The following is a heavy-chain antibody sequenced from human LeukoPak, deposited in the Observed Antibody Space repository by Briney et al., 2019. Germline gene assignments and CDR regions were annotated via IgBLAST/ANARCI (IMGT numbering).Heavy chain of an antibody. CDR2: IYYSGST. D-gene: IGHD3-22*01. Sequence: SETLSLTCTVSGGSIGSSSYYWGWIRQPPGKGLEWIGSIYYSGSTYYNPSLESRVTISVDTSKNQFSLKLSSVTAADTAVYYCARDLYDSSGYLAYWGQGTLVTVSS. J-gene: IGHJ4*02. V-gene: IGHV4-39*07. CDR1: GGSIGSSSYY. CDR3: ARDLYDSSGYLAY.